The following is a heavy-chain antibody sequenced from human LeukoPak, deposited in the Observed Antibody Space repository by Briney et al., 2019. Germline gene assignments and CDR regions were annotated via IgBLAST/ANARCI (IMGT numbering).Heavy chain of an antibody. Sequence: PSETLSLTCAVSGGSISRSNWCIWVRQPPGKGLEWIGEIYQSGSTNYNPSLKSRVTISVDKSKNQFSLKLTSVTAADTVVYYCARGVGSSGPLPTEYFQHWGQGALVTVSS. CDR2: IYQSGST. CDR3: ARGVGSSGPLPTEYFQH. J-gene: IGHJ1*01. D-gene: IGHD6-19*01. CDR1: GGSISRSNW. V-gene: IGHV4-4*02.